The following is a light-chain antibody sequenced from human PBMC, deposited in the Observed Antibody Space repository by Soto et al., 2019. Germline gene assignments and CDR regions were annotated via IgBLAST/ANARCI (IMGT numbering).Light chain of an antibody. CDR2: EDI. Sequence: QAVVTQPASVSGSPGQSITISCTGTSSDVGSYNLVSWYQQHPGKAPKLMIYEDIERPSGVSNRFSGSKSGNTASLTISGLQTEDEADYYCCSYAGGTRVVFGGGTKLTVL. CDR3: CSYAGGTRVV. J-gene: IGLJ2*01. CDR1: SSDVGSYNL. V-gene: IGLV2-23*01.